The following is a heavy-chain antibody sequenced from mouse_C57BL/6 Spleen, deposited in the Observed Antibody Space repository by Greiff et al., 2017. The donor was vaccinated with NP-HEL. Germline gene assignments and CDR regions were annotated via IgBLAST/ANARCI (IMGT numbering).Heavy chain of an antibody. CDR3: SLYDPSWFAY. CDR2: IDPENGDT. Sequence: EVQLQQSGAELVRPGASVKLSCTASGFNIKDDYMHWVKQRPEQGLEWIGWIDPENGDTEYASKFQGKATITADTSSNTAYLQLSSLTSEDTAVYYCSLYDPSWFAYWGQGTLVTVSA. D-gene: IGHD2-3*01. CDR1: GFNIKDDY. J-gene: IGHJ3*01. V-gene: IGHV14-4*01.